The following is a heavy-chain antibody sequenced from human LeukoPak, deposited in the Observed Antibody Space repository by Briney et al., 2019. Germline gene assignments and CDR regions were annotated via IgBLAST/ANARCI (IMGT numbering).Heavy chain of an antibody. Sequence: GGSLRLSCVASGFTFSSFALDWVRQAPGRGLEWISVVSRTGSTKYYADSVKGRFTVSRDNSKNTVYLQMNSLRVDDSAVYYCAKRKDSPGYSSLDQWGQGTLVTVSS. CDR3: AKRKDSPGYSSLDQ. J-gene: IGHJ4*02. V-gene: IGHV3-23*01. CDR2: VSRTGSTK. CDR1: GFTFSSFA. D-gene: IGHD2-15*01.